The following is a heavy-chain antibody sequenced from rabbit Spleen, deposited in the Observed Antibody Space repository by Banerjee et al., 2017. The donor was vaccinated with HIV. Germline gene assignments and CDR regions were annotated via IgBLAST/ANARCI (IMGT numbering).Heavy chain of an antibody. CDR3: AKSAISGYPGRLDL. D-gene: IGHD1-1*01. CDR2: GGT. CDR1: GFDLSSGYD. Sequence: QSLEESGGGLVKPGASLTLTCKASGFDLSSGYDMCWVRQAPGKGLEWIGCGGTDYATWAKGRFTISKASSTTMTLQMTSLTAADTATYFCAKSAISGYPGRLDLWGPGTLVTVS. V-gene: IGHV1S44*01. J-gene: IGHJ3*01.